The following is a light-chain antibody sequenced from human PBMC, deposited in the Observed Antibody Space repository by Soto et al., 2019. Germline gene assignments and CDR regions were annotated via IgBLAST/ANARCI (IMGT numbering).Light chain of an antibody. CDR3: QQYNKWPLT. V-gene: IGKV3-15*01. J-gene: IGKJ4*01. CDR1: QSVSGN. CDR2: GAS. Sequence: EIVMTQSPGTLSVSPGERATLSCRASQSVSGNLAWYEQKFGQAPRLLIYGASTRVTGIPARFSGSGSGTEFTLTISSLQSEDFAVYYCQQYNKWPLTLGGGNKVEIK.